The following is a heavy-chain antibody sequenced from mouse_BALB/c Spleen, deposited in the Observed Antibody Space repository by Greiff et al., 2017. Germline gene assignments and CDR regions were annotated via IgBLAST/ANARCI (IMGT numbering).Heavy chain of an antibody. D-gene: IGHD1-1*01. V-gene: IGHV5-17*02. CDR2: ISSGSSTI. Sequence: EVQGVESGGGLVQPGGSRKLSCAASGFTFSSFGMHWVRQAPEKGLEWVAYISSGSSTIYYADTVKGRFTISRDNPKNTLFLQMTSLRSEDTAMYYGARLRYERYFDVWGAGTTVTVSS. CDR3: ARLRYERYFDV. J-gene: IGHJ1*01. CDR1: GFTFSSFG.